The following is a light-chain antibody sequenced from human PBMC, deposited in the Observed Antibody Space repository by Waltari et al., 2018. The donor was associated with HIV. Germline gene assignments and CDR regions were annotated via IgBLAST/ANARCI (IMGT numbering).Light chain of an antibody. V-gene: IGLV2-14*01. Sequence: QSALTQPASVSGSPGHSITISCTGTSSDVGGYNYVSWYQQYPYKAPKLLIYEVTNRRSGIADRLAGSKSGDTASLTISGLQAEDEAHYYCCSYTRNTTRIFGGGTHLTVL. CDR1: SSDVGGYNY. CDR2: EVT. J-gene: IGLJ2*01. CDR3: CSYTRNTTRI.